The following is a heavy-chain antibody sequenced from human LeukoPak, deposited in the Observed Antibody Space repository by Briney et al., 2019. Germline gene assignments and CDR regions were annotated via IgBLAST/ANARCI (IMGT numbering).Heavy chain of an antibody. CDR1: GFTFSSYG. Sequence: GRSQSLYCAASGFTFSSYGMHWARQAPGKGLEWVAVISYDGSNNYYADSVKGRFTISRDNSKNTLYLQMNSLRAEDTAVYYCAKDFTSGWTPDLFDYWGPGNLVSVSS. CDR3: AKDFTSGWTPDLFDY. V-gene: IGHV3-30*18. D-gene: IGHD6-19*01. J-gene: IGHJ4*02. CDR2: ISYDGSNN.